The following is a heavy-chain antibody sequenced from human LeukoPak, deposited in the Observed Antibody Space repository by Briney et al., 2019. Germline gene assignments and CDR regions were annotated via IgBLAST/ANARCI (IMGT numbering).Heavy chain of an antibody. CDR1: EFTFSSYW. Sequence: GGSLRLSCAASEFTFSSYWMHWVRQAPGKGLVWVSRITTDGTSTSYADSVKGRFTISRDNAKNTLFLQMNGLRAEDTAVYYCARDTLYYDSSGSPDYWGQGTLVTVSS. J-gene: IGHJ4*02. V-gene: IGHV3-74*01. CDR2: ITTDGTST. D-gene: IGHD3-22*01. CDR3: ARDTLYYDSSGSPDY.